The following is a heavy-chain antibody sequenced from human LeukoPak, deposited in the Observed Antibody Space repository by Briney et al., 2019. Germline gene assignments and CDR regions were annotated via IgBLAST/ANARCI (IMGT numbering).Heavy chain of an antibody. D-gene: IGHD3-10*01. Sequence: GGTLRLSCAASGFTFSGYAMNWVRQAPGKGLEGVSSINASGGRTYYADSVRGGSAISSDNSKNKLDLKMSILTVEDTAVYYVAGKYASGTYPLDYWGQGTLVTVSS. CDR1: GFTFSGYA. CDR3: AGKYASGTYPLDY. J-gene: IGHJ4*02. V-gene: IGHV3-23*01. CDR2: INASGGRT.